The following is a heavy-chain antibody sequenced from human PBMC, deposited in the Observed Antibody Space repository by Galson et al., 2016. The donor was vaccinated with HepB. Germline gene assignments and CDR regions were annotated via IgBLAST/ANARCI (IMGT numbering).Heavy chain of an antibody. D-gene: IGHD1-14*01. J-gene: IGHJ6*02. V-gene: IGHV4-31*03. CDR3: ARMGVTGRVYFYAMAV. CDR1: GGPISSGVHY. Sequence: TLSLTCTVSGGPISSGVHYWSWVRQHPGKGLEWIGYIFYTGGTYYNPSLKSRVTITVDTSQSQCSLNLNSVTAADTAVYYCARMGVTGRVYFYAMAVGGQGTTVTVSS. CDR2: IFYTGGT.